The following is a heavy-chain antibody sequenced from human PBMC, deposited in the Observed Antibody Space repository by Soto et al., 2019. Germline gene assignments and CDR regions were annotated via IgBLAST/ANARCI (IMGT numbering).Heavy chain of an antibody. V-gene: IGHV3-13*04. Sequence: PGGSLRLSCSAPGFTFSSYDMHWVRQGPGKGLEWVSAIGTAGDTNYAGSVKGRFTISRENAKNSLYLQMNSLRAGDTAIYFCARAIGPTLFDYWGQGTLVTVSS. D-gene: IGHD3-22*01. CDR3: ARAIGPTLFDY. CDR1: GFTFSSYD. CDR2: IGTAGDT. J-gene: IGHJ4*02.